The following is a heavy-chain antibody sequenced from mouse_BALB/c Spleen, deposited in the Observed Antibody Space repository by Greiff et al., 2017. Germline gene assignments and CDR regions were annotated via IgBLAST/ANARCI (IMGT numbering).Heavy chain of an antibody. D-gene: IGHD2-2*01. CDR3: ARWGLRRPLGFGY. V-gene: IGHV14-4*02. CDR1: GFNIKDYY. Sequence: VQLQQSGAELVRSGASVKLSCTASGFNIKDYYMHWVKQRPEQGLEWIGWIDPENGDTEYAPKFQGKATMTADTSSNTAYMQLSSLTSEDSAVYYCARWGLRRPLGFGYWGQGTTLTVSS. CDR2: IDPENGDT. J-gene: IGHJ2*01.